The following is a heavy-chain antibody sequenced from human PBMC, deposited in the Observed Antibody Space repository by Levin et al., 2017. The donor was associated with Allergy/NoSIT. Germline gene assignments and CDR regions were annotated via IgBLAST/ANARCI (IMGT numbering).Heavy chain of an antibody. CDR3: AKSYPNGYFDL. CDR1: GFTFDDYA. D-gene: IGHD1-1*01. V-gene: IGHV3-9*01. J-gene: IGHJ2*01. Sequence: PGGSLRLSCAASGFTFDDYAMHWVRQAPGKGLEWVSGISWNSGSIGYADSVKGRFTISRDNAKNSLYLQMNSLRAEDTALYYCAKSYPNGYFDLWGRGTLVTVSS. CDR2: ISWNSGSI.